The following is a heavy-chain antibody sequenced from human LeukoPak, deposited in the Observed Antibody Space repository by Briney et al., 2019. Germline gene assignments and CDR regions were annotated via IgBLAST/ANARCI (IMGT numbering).Heavy chain of an antibody. CDR2: IYTSGST. CDR1: GGSISSGSYY. V-gene: IGHV4-61*02. CDR3: VRDSGLGNDAFDV. D-gene: IGHD3-10*01. J-gene: IGHJ3*01. Sequence: SETLSLTCTVSGGSISSGSYYWSWIRQPAGKGLEWIGRIYTSGSTNYNPSLKSRVTISVDTSKNQFSLQLNSVTPEDTAVYYCVRDSGLGNDAFDVWGPGTMVTVSS.